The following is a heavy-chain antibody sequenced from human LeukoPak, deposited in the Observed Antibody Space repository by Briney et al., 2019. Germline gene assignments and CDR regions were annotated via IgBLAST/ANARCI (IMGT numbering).Heavy chain of an antibody. Sequence: GASVKVSCKTSGYTFTGYYMHWVRQAPGQGLEWMGSVDPNTGDTNYPQNFQGRVTMTRDTSISTAYMELSSLRYDDTAVYYCARGGWGSSPYFDYWGQGTLVTVSS. CDR3: ARGGWGSSPYFDY. CDR1: GYTFTGYY. CDR2: VDPNTGDT. D-gene: IGHD6-6*01. J-gene: IGHJ4*02. V-gene: IGHV1-2*02.